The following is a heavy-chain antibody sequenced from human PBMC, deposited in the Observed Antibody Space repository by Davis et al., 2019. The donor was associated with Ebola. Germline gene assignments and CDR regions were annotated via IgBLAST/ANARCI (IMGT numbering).Heavy chain of an antibody. Sequence: GESLKISCAASGFTFSSYEMNWVRQAPGKGLEWVSYISSSGSTIYYADSVKGRFTISRDNAKNSLYLQMNSLRAEDTAVYYCARDSPLGGLLYVGYYYYYGMDVWGQGTTVTVSS. J-gene: IGHJ6*02. V-gene: IGHV3-48*03. CDR1: GFTFSSYE. D-gene: IGHD3-3*01. CDR3: ARDSPLGGLLYVGYYYYYGMDV. CDR2: ISSSGSTI.